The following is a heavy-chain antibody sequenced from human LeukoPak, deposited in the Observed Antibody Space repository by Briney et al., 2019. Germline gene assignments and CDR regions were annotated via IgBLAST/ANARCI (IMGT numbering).Heavy chain of an antibody. CDR3: ARGIRGGNRTY. Sequence: PSETLSFNCAVYTGSFSGYYWSWLRQPPGKGLEWIGEINHSGSTNYNPSLKSRVTISVDTSKNQFSLKLSSVTAADTAVYYCARGIRGGNRTYWGQGTLVTVSS. CDR1: TGSFSGYY. V-gene: IGHV4-34*01. J-gene: IGHJ4*02. D-gene: IGHD4-23*01. CDR2: INHSGST.